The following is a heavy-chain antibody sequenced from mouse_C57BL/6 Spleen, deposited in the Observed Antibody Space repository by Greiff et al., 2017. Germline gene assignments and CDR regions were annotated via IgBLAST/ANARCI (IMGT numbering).Heavy chain of an antibody. V-gene: IGHV1-26*01. Sequence: EVQLQQSGPELVKPGASVKISCKASGYTFTDYYMNWVKQSHGKSLEWIGDINPNNGGTSYNQKFKGKATLTVDKSSSTAYMELRSLTSEDSAVYYCAKAYYDYPWCAYWGQGTLVTVSA. CDR1: GYTFTDYY. J-gene: IGHJ3*01. D-gene: IGHD2-4*01. CDR2: INPNNGGT. CDR3: AKAYYDYPWCAY.